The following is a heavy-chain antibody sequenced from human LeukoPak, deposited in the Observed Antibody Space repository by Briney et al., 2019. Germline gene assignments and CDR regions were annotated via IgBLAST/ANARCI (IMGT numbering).Heavy chain of an antibody. CDR1: GGTFTGYY. CDR2: INPNSGDT. J-gene: IGHJ4*02. CDR3: ATQRGSYLWGTDFDY. V-gene: IGHV1-2*02. D-gene: IGHD3-16*01. Sequence: ASVKVSCKASGGTFTGYYMHWVRQAPGQGLEWMGWINPNSGDTKYAQKFQGRVTMTRDTSISTAYMELSRLRSDDTAVYYCATQRGSYLWGTDFDYWGQGTLVTVSS.